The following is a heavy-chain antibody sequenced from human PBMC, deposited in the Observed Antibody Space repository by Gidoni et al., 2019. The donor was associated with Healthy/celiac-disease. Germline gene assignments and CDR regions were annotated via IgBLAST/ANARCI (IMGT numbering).Heavy chain of an antibody. D-gene: IGHD3-22*01. J-gene: IGHJ4*02. CDR1: GFPFRRHS. CDR2: ISSSSSYI. CDR3: ARQGGNYYDSSAQQAY. Sequence: EVQLVESGGGLVKPGGSLSLSCAPSGFPFRRHSMNGVRQAPGKGLEWVSSISSSSSYIYDADSVKGRFTISRDNAKNSLYLQMNSLRAEDTAVYYCARQGGNYYDSSAQQAYWGQGTLVTVSS. V-gene: IGHV3-21*01.